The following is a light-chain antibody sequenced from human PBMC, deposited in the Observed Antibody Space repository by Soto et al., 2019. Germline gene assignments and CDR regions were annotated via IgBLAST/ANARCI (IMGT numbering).Light chain of an antibody. Sequence: EIQMTQYTSTLSASVGDRFTSTRVASQIIYNWLAWYQQKPGKATKLLISGASTLEGGVTSRFSGSGSGTEFTLTISNLQPDDFATYYCQHYNSYSEAVGQGTKVDIK. CDR3: QHYNSYSEA. V-gene: IGKV1-5*01. CDR2: GAS. CDR1: QIIYNW. J-gene: IGKJ1*01.